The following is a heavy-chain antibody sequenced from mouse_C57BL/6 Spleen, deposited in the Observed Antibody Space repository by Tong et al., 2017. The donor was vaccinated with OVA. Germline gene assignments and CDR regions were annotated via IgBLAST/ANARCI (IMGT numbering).Heavy chain of an antibody. Sequence: EMQLQESGPELVKPGASVKIPCKASGYTFTDYNMDWVKQSHGKSLEWIGDINPNNGGTIYNQKFKGKSTLTVDKSSSTAYMELRSLTSEDTAVYYCARRSYYGSSFDYWGQGTTLTVSS. CDR1: GYTFTDYN. CDR3: ARRSYYGSSFDY. V-gene: IGHV1-18*01. D-gene: IGHD1-1*01. CDR2: INPNNGGT. J-gene: IGHJ2*01.